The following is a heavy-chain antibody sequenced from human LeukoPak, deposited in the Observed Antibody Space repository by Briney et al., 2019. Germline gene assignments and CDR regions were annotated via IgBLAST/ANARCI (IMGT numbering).Heavy chain of an antibody. CDR3: AKSVGVYCSGGSCLYGMDV. Sequence: GGSLRLSCAASGFTFSNAWMSWVRQAPGKGLEWVAVISYDGSNKYYADSVKGRFTISRDNSKNTLYLQMNSLRAEDTAVYYCAKSVGVYCSGGSCLYGMDVWGQGTTVTVSS. J-gene: IGHJ6*02. CDR1: GFTFSNAW. V-gene: IGHV3-30*18. CDR2: ISYDGSNK. D-gene: IGHD2-15*01.